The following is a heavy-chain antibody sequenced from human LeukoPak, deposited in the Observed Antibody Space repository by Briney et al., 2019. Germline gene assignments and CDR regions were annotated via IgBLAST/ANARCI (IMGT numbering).Heavy chain of an antibody. CDR3: ARDRITIFGVVATFYYFDY. Sequence: SVKVSCKASGGTFSSYAISWVRQAPGQGLEWMGGIIPIFGTANYAQKFQGRVTITADESTSTAYMELSSLRSEDTAVYYCARDRITIFGVVATFYYFDYWGQGTLVTVSS. D-gene: IGHD3-3*01. CDR1: GGTFSSYA. V-gene: IGHV1-69*01. J-gene: IGHJ4*02. CDR2: IIPIFGTA.